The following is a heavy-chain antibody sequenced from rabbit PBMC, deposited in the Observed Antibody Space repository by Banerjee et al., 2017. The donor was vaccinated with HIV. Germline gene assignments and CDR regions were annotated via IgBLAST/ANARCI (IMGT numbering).Heavy chain of an antibody. J-gene: IGHJ4*01. Sequence: QEQLEESGGGLVKPEGSLTLTCKASGLDFGSSYWICWVRQAPGKGLEWIACIYTGDGVTYYASWAKGRFTISKTSSTTVTLQMTSLTAADTATYFCAREDDDYGDYYFDLWGPGTLVTVS. CDR2: IYTGDGVT. V-gene: IGHV1S45*01. D-gene: IGHD2-1*01. CDR1: GLDFGSSYW. CDR3: AREDDDYGDYYFDL.